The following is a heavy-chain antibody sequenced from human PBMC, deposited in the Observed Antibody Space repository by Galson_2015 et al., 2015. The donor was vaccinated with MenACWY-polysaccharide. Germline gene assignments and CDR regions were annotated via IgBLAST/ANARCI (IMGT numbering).Heavy chain of an antibody. V-gene: IGHV3-33*01. J-gene: IGHJ3*02. Sequence: LRLSCAASGSRFSNSGMHWVRQALGKGLEWVAVIQYDGSNKVYADSVKGRFTTSRDNSKNTVFLEMNTLGVEDTAVYYCAREGSRIVFHAFDIWGQGTMVTVSS. CDR3: AREGSRIVFHAFDI. CDR2: IQYDGSNK. CDR1: GSRFSNSG. D-gene: IGHD2-2*01.